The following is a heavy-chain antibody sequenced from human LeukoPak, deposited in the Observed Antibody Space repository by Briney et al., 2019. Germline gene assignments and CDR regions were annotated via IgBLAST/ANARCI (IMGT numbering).Heavy chain of an antibody. V-gene: IGHV3-21*01. Sequence: GGSLRLSCAASGFTFSSYSMNWVRQAPGKGLEWVSSISSSSSYIYYADSVKGRFTISRDNAKNSLYLQMNSLRAEDTAVYYCARGAIVYYYDSSGYDYWGQGTLVTVSS. D-gene: IGHD3-22*01. CDR2: ISSSSSYI. CDR1: GFTFSSYS. J-gene: IGHJ4*02. CDR3: ARGAIVYYYDSSGYDY.